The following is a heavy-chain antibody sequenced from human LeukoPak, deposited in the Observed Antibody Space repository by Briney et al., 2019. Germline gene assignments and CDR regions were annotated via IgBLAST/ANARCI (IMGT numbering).Heavy chain of an antibody. CDR1: GYTFTSYG. D-gene: IGHD2-2*01. J-gene: IGHJ5*02. CDR2: ISAFDGDT. V-gene: IGHV1-18*01. Sequence: ASAKVSCKASGYTFTSYGFTWVRQAPGQGLEWMGWISAFDGDTKYPQNPQGRVTMTTDTSTSTAYMELRSLISDDTAVYYCARSSSPVAVSDPWGQGTLVTVSS. CDR3: ARSSSPVAVSDP.